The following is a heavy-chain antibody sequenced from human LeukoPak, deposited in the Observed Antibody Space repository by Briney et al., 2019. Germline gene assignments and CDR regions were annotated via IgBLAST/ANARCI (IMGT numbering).Heavy chain of an antibody. J-gene: IGHJ3*02. V-gene: IGHV3-23*01. CDR2: ISGSGGST. CDR3: AKDRDEVVPGAFDI. Sequence: PGGSLRLSCAASGFTFSSYAMSWVRQAPGKGLGWVSAISGSGGSTYYADSVKGRFTISRDNSKNTLYLQLNSLRADDTAVYYCAKDRDEVVPGAFDIWGQGTMVTVSS. CDR1: GFTFSSYA. D-gene: IGHD2-8*01.